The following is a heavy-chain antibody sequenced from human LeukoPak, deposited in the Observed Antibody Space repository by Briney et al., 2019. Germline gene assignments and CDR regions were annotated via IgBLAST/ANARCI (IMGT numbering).Heavy chain of an antibody. D-gene: IGHD6-13*01. J-gene: IGHJ1*01. CDR1: GGSISSSSYY. Sequence: SETLSLTCTVSGGSISSSSYYWGWIRQPPGKGLEWIGSIYYSGSTYYNPSLKSRVTISVDTSKNQFSLKLSSVTAADTAVYYCARSRIAAAGLVAEYFQHWGQGTLVTVSS. CDR2: IYYSGST. CDR3: ARSRIAAAGLVAEYFQH. V-gene: IGHV4-39*07.